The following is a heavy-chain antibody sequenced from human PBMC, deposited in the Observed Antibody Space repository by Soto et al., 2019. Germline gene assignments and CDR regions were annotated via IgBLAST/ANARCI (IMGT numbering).Heavy chain of an antibody. CDR2: ITSSSRFI. CDR1: GLTFSKYA. D-gene: IGHD3-3*02. CDR3: ASGFGLEFCVLEH. Sequence: EVQLVESGGGLVKPGGSLRLSCVVSGLTFSKYAMNWVRQAPRKGLGWASSITSSSRFIFYADSVKGRFTISRDNANNSLYPQVSSLRVEETDVYFCASGFGLEFCVLEHWGQGALVTVSS. J-gene: IGHJ4*02. V-gene: IGHV3-21*02.